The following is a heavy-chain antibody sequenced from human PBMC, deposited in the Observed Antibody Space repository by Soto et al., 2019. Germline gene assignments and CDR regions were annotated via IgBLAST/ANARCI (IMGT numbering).Heavy chain of an antibody. J-gene: IGHJ4*02. CDR2: ISSDGSDS. V-gene: IGHV3-74*01. Sequence: EVQLVESGGGLVQPGGSLRLSCATSGFTFSHYWMQWVRQAPGKGLVWVSHISSDGSDSTYADFVEGRFTISRDNAKNTLDLQMNSLRAEDTAVYYCVRDNFGVDYWGQGTLVTVSS. D-gene: IGHD3-10*01. CDR3: VRDNFGVDY. CDR1: GFTFSHYW.